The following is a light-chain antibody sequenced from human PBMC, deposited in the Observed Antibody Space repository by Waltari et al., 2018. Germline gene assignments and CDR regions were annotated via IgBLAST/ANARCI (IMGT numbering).Light chain of an antibody. J-gene: IGLJ2*01. CDR3: TSYAGSHNWV. Sequence: QSALTQPPSASGSPGQSVTISCTGTSSDVGGYNYSPWYQHHPGKAPKLMISEVNKRPSGVPDRFSGSKSGNTASLTVSGLQADDEADYYCTSYAGSHNWVFGGGTKLTVL. CDR2: EVN. CDR1: SSDVGGYNY. V-gene: IGLV2-8*01.